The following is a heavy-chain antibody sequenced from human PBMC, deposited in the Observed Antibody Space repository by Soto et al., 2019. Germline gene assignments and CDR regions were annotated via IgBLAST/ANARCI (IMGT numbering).Heavy chain of an antibody. CDR3: ARDRSNSPDYFDF. D-gene: IGHD2-2*01. CDR1: GGSISSDDYY. CDR2: IYYSGRT. Sequence: SETLSLTCTVSGGSISSDDYYWTWIRQPPGKGLEWIGHIYYSGRTSYNPSLNSRLTISIDTSKNQFSPKVTSVSAADTAMYYCARDRSNSPDYFDFWGPGTLVTVSS. J-gene: IGHJ4*02. V-gene: IGHV4-30-4*01.